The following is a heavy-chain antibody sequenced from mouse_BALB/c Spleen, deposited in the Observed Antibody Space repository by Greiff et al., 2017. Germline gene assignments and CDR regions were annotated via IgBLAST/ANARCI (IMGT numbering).Heavy chain of an antibody. D-gene: IGHD1-1*01. CDR2: ISSGGST. J-gene: IGHJ3*01. CDR3: AREDYGSSWFAY. CDR1: GFTFSSYA. Sequence: EVKLMESGGGLVKPGGSLKLSCAASGFTFSSYAMSWVRQTPEKRLEWVASISSGGSTYYPDSVKGRFTISRDNARNILYLQMSSLRSEDTAMYYCAREDYGSSWFAYWGQGTLVTFSA. V-gene: IGHV5-6-5*01.